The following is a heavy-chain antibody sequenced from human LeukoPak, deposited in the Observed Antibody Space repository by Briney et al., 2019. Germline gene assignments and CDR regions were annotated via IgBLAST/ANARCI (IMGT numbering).Heavy chain of an antibody. CDR2: IIDSSGRT. CDR3: VKGGYDFVEVAYFDF. Sequence: GGSLRLSCAASGFSFNNYAMGWVRQAPGKGLEWVSIIIDSSGRTFYADSVKGRFTISRDNSKNTLYLQMNSLRVEDTAVYYCVKGGYDFVEVAYFDFWGQGTLVSVSS. J-gene: IGHJ4*02. D-gene: IGHD5-12*01. V-gene: IGHV3-23*01. CDR1: GFSFNNYA.